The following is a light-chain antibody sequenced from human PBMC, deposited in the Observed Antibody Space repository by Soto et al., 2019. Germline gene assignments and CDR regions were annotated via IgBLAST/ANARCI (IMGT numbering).Light chain of an antibody. CDR1: QSVSSN. V-gene: IGKV3-15*01. Sequence: IVLTQSPATLSVSPGDTATLSCRASQSVSSNLAWYQQKPGQAPRLLIYGASTRVTGIPARFSGSGSGTEFTLTVSSLQSEDFAVYYCQQYNNWPRTFGQGTKVDIK. CDR3: QQYNNWPRT. CDR2: GAS. J-gene: IGKJ1*01.